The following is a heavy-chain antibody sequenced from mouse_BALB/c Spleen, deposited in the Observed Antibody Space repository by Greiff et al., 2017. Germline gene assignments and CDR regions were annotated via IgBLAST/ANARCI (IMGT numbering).Heavy chain of an antibody. CDR3: ARRGRAMDY. CDR1: GFTFSSYG. Sequence: EVMLVESGGDLVKPGGSLKLSCEASGFTFSSYGMSWVRQTPDKRLEWVATISSGGSYTYYPDSVKGRFTISRDNAKNTLYLQMSSLKSEDTAMYYCARRGRAMDYWGQGTSVTVSS. J-gene: IGHJ4*01. CDR2: ISSGGSYT. V-gene: IGHV5-6*02.